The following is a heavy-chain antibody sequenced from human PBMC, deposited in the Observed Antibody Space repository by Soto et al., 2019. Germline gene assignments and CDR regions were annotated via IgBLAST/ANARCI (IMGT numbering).Heavy chain of an antibody. Sequence: SETLTLTCTVSGGSISSSSYYWGWIRQPPGKGLEWIGSIYYSGSTYYNPSLKSRVTISVDTSKNQFSLKLSSVTAADTAVYYCARHAVYSGSYAPFDYWGQGTLVTVSS. CDR3: ARHAVYSGSYAPFDY. CDR1: GGSISSSSYY. V-gene: IGHV4-39*01. D-gene: IGHD1-26*01. CDR2: IYYSGST. J-gene: IGHJ4*02.